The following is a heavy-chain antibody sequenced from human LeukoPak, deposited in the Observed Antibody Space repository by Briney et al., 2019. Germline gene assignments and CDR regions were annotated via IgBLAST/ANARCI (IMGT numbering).Heavy chain of an antibody. Sequence: WETLSLTCPVSGGSISSSSYYWGWIRQPPGKGLEWICSIYYSGSTYYNPSLKSRFTMSVDTSKNQFSLKLSSVTAADTAVYYCARDRYYYDSSGYYRLDYWGQGTLVTVSS. J-gene: IGHJ4*02. CDR3: ARDRYYYDSSGYYRLDY. D-gene: IGHD3-22*01. V-gene: IGHV4-39*07. CDR1: GGSISSSSYY. CDR2: IYYSGST.